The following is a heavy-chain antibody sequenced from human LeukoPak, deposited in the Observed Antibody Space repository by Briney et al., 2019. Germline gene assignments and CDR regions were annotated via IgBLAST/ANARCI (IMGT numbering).Heavy chain of an antibody. CDR2: AGWAGGTT. D-gene: IGHD3-10*02. Sequence: GESLRLSCATSGFNFDRYTIHWVRQAPGKGLEWVSLAGWAGGTTFYSDSVRGRFTISRDSGRKSVYLQMNSLTTDDTAFYFCAKELDTMFFDYWGQGALVTVSS. J-gene: IGHJ4*02. V-gene: IGHV3-43*01. CDR1: GFNFDRYT. CDR3: AKELDTMFFDY.